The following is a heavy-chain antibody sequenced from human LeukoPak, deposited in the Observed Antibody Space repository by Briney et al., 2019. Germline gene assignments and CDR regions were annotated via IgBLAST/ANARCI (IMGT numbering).Heavy chain of an antibody. D-gene: IGHD7-27*01. CDR1: GGSISSSSYY. CDR2: IYYSGST. V-gene: IGHV4-39*01. Sequence: SETLSLTCTVSGGSISSSSYYWGWIRQAPGKGLEWIGSIYYSGSTYYNPSLRSRVTISVDSSKNQFSLKLTSLTDADTAVYYCARQPIGWGSLSAFDIWGQGTMVTVSS. J-gene: IGHJ3*02. CDR3: ARQPIGWGSLSAFDI.